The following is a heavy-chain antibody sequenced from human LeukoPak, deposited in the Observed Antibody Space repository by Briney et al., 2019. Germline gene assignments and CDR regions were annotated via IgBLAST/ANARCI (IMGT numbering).Heavy chain of an antibody. CDR3: ARGGVSGSYLGDDAFDI. J-gene: IGHJ3*02. Sequence: GSLRLSCAASGFTVSSNSMTWVRQAPGKGLEWVSVIYSGGTTYYADSVKGRFTISRDNSKNTLYLQMNSLRAEDTAVYYCARGGVSGSYLGDDAFDIWGQGTMVTVSS. CDR1: GFTVSSNS. CDR2: IYSGGTT. D-gene: IGHD1-26*01. V-gene: IGHV3-53*01.